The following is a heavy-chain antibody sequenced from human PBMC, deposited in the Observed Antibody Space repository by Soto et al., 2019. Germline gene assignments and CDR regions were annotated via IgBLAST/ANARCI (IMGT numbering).Heavy chain of an antibody. CDR1: GDSISSSTYY. V-gene: IGHV4-39*01. Sequence: QLQLQESGPGLVKPSETLSLTCTVSGDSISSSTYYWGWIRQSPGKGLEWIGSIYYSGSTYYSPSLKSRLTISVDASKNQFSLKLSSVTTADTAVYYCAILKAIPWWFDPWGPGALVFVSS. CDR3: AILKAIPWWFDP. J-gene: IGHJ5*02. D-gene: IGHD2-21*01. CDR2: IYYSGST.